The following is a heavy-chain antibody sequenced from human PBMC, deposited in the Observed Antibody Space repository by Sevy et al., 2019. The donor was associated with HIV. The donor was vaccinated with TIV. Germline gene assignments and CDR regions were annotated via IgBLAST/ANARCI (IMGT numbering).Heavy chain of an antibody. CDR2: FDPEDGER. CDR1: GYTLTKLS. J-gene: IGHJ4*02. CDR3: AATREYYYGNSGYFDY. V-gene: IGHV1-24*01. D-gene: IGHD3-22*01. Sequence: ASVKVSCKVSGYTLTKLSMHWVRQAPGKGLEWMGSFDPEDGERTYAQNFQGRVTMSEDTSTDTAYMDLSSLRSDDTAMYFCAATREYYYGNSGYFDYWGQGTLVTVSS.